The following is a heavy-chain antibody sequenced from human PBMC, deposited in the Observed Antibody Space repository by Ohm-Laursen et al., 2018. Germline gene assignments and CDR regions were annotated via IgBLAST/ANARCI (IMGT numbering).Heavy chain of an antibody. CDR1: GFTVSNNY. D-gene: IGHD5-24*01. V-gene: IGHV3-53*01. CDR2: IYSGGNT. J-gene: IGHJ4*02. CDR3: ARGSTITGFDY. Sequence: SLRLSCTASGFTVSNNYMSWVRRAPGKGLEWVSLIYSGGNTDYADSVKGRFTFSRDNSKNTLYLQMNSLRAEDTAVYYCARGSTITGFDYWGRGTLVTVSS.